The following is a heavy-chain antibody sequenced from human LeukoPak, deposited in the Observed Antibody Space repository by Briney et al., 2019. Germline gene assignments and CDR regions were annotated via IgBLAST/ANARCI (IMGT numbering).Heavy chain of an antibody. V-gene: IGHV5-51*01. Sequence: GESLKISCKASGYTFTNYWIGWVRQMPGKGLEWMGIIYPGDSDTRYSPSFQGQVTISADKSISTAYLQWSSLKASDTAMYYCARHGMVAATNYYYYMDVWGKGTTVTVSS. CDR3: ARHGMVAATNYYYYMDV. CDR1: GYTFTNYW. CDR2: IYPGDSDT. J-gene: IGHJ6*03. D-gene: IGHD6-13*01.